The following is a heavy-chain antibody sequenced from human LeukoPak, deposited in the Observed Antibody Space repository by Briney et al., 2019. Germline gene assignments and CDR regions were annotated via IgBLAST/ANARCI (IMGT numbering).Heavy chain of an antibody. V-gene: IGHV4-38-2*02. Sequence: SETLSLTGTVSGQSLDSTYYWAWIRQPPGKWLEWIGSTSQRGCTYYKPSLKSRLAISVDMSKNQILLRLTSVTATDTAMYYCARGVYGSQDSWGQGTLVTVSS. CDR1: GQSLDSTYY. CDR3: ARGVYGSQDS. J-gene: IGHJ4*02. D-gene: IGHD1-26*01. CDR2: TSQRGCT.